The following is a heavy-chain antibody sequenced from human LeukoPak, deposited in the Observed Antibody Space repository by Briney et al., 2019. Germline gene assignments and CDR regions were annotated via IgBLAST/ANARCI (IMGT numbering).Heavy chain of an antibody. D-gene: IGHD3-10*01. CDR3: ARRGLRSQSGKPYYGSDV. CDR2: IKQDGSEK. Sequence: GGSLRLSCAASEFTFSNYWMSWVRQAPGKGLDWVAIIKQDGSEKQYVESVKGRFTISRDNAKNSLYLQMNSLRAEDTAVYYCARRGLRSQSGKPYYGSDVWGQGTTVTVSS. J-gene: IGHJ6*02. V-gene: IGHV3-7*01. CDR1: EFTFSNYW.